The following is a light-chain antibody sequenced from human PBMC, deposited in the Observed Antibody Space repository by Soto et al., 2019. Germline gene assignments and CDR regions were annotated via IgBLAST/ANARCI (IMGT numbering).Light chain of an antibody. CDR1: SGDIGGYDY. CDR3: SSYAGSNNPYV. Sequence: QSVLTQPPYASGSPGQSVTISCTGTSGDIGGYDYVSWYQQHPGKAPKLMIYEVTKRPLGVPDRFSGSKSGNTASLTVSGLQAEDEADYYCSSYAGSNNPYVFGTGTKLTVL. J-gene: IGLJ1*01. CDR2: EVT. V-gene: IGLV2-8*01.